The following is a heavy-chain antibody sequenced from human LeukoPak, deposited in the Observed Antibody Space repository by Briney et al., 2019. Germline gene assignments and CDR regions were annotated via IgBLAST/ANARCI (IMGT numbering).Heavy chain of an antibody. V-gene: IGHV1-8*03. D-gene: IGHD3-9*01. J-gene: IGHJ3*02. CDR3: ARVMKHHYDILTGYYTRGQNAFDI. CDR2: MNPNSGNT. CDR1: GYTFTSYD. Sequence: ASVKVSRKASGYTFTSYDINWVRQATGQGLEWMGWMNPNSGNTGYAQKFQGRVTITRNTSISTAYMELSSLRSDDTAVYHCARVMKHHYDILTGYYTRGQNAFDIWGQGTMVTVSS.